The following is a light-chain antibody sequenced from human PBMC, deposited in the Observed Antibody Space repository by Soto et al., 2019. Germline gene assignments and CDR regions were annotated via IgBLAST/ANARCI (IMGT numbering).Light chain of an antibody. Sequence: QSVLTQPPSASGAPGQRVTISCSGSYSNIESNTVIWYQQLPGTAPKLLIYRSIQRPSGVPDRFSGSKSGTSASLAISGLQSKDEADYYCTAWDDSLNARLFGGGTKVTVL. V-gene: IGLV1-44*01. CDR2: RSI. CDR1: YSNIESNT. CDR3: TAWDDSLNARL. J-gene: IGLJ2*01.